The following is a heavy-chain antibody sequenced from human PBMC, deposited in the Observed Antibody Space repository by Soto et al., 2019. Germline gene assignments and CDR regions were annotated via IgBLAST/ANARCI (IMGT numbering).Heavy chain of an antibody. V-gene: IGHV2-5*02. D-gene: IGHD1-26*01. Sequence: QITLKESGPTLVKPTQTLTLTCTFSGFSLSATGVGVGWIRQPPEKALEWLALIYWDDDKLYSPSLKNRLTITKDASKTQLLLTTTNMDPVDTATYYCAHRHGATRGTFDYWGQGALVTVSS. CDR2: IYWDDDK. CDR1: GFSLSATGVG. CDR3: AHRHGATRGTFDY. J-gene: IGHJ4*02.